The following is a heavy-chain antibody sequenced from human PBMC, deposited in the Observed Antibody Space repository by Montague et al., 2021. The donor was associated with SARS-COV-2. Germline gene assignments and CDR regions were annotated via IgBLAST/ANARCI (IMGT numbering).Heavy chain of an antibody. Sequence: SETLSLTCAVYGGSFSDYFWTWIRQPPGKGLEWIGEINHRGTSNYNPSLKSRVSISVDTSKNQFSLYLGSVTAADTAVYYCARGRQHFNMIVVVMTGGEYYFDXWGQGTLVTVSP. V-gene: IGHV4-34*01. D-gene: IGHD3-22*01. CDR2: INHRGTS. CDR1: GGSFSDYF. CDR3: ARGRQHFNMIVVVMTGGEYYFDX. J-gene: IGHJ4*02.